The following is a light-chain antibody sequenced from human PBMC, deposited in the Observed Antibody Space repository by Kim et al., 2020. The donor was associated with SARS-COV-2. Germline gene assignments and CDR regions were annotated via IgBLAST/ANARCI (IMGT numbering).Light chain of an antibody. CDR3: SSYTSSSTV. Sequence: QSALTQPASVSGSHGQSITISCTGTSSDVGGYNYVSWYQQHPGKAPKLMIYDVSKRPSGVSNRFSGSKSGNTASLTISGLQAEDEADYYCSSYTSSSTVFGGGTQLTVL. J-gene: IGLJ3*02. V-gene: IGLV2-14*01. CDR2: DVS. CDR1: SSDVGGYNY.